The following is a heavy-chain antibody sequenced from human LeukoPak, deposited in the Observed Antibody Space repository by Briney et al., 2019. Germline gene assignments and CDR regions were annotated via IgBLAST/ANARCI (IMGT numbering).Heavy chain of an antibody. CDR1: GGTFSSYA. CDR3: ARGGGSSSWSTPFDY. V-gene: IGHV1-18*01. D-gene: IGHD6-13*01. CDR2: ISAYNGNT. Sequence: GSSVKVSCKASGGTFSSYAISWVQQAPGQGLEWMGWISAYNGNTNYAQKLQGRVTMTTDTSTSTAYMELRSLRSDDTAVYYCARGGGSSSWSTPFDYWGQGTLVTVSS. J-gene: IGHJ4*02.